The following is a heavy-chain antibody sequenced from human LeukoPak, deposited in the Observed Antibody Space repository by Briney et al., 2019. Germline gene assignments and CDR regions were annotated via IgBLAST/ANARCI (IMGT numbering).Heavy chain of an antibody. D-gene: IGHD1-26*01. CDR3: ARAGGSYRGWADYYYMDV. V-gene: IGHV3-48*04. CDR1: GFTFSSYS. J-gene: IGHJ6*03. Sequence: GGSLRLSCAASGFTFSSYSMNWVRQAPGKGLEWVSYISSSGSTIYYADSVKGRFTISRDNAKNSLYLQMNSLRAEDTAVYYCARAGGSYRGWADYYYMDVWGKGTTVTVSS. CDR2: ISSSGSTI.